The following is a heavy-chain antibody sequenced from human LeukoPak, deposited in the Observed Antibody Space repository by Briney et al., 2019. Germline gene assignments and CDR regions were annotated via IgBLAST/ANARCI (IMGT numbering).Heavy chain of an antibody. CDR1: GGSISSSY. CDR3: ARRMARNYYYGMDV. Sequence: PSETLSLTCTVSGGSISSSYWSRIRQPPGKGLEWIGYIYYSGCTNYNPSLKSRVTISVDTSKNQFSLKLSSVTAADTAVYYCARRMARNYYYGMDVWGQGTTVAVSS. V-gene: IGHV4-59*08. J-gene: IGHJ6*02. CDR2: IYYSGCT.